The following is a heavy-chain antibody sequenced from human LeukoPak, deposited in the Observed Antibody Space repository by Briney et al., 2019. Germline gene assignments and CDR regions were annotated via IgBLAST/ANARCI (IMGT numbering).Heavy chain of an antibody. D-gene: IGHD3-22*01. CDR3: ARDSYGNSGYYYVSDY. J-gene: IGHJ4*02. Sequence: GGSLRLSCAASGFTFSSYSLSWVRQAPRKGLEWVSCISSSSTTIYYADSVKGRFTISRDNAKNSLYLQMNSLRDEDTAVYYCARDSYGNSGYYYVSDYWGQGTLVTVSS. CDR1: GFTFSSYS. V-gene: IGHV3-48*02. CDR2: ISSSSTTI.